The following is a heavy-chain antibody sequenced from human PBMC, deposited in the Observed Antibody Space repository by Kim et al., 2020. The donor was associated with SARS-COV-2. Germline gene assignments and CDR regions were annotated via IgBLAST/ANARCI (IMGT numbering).Heavy chain of an antibody. J-gene: IGHJ4*02. CDR1: GYTLTELS. CDR2: FDPEDGET. Sequence: ASVKVSCKVSGYTLTELSMHWVRQAPGKGLEWMGGFDPEDGETIYAQKFQGRVTMTEDTSTDTAYMELSSLRSEDTAVYYCATVRTLRNLLRYFDWSFDYWGQGTLVTVSS. D-gene: IGHD3-9*01. CDR3: ATVRTLRNLLRYFDWSFDY. V-gene: IGHV1-24*01.